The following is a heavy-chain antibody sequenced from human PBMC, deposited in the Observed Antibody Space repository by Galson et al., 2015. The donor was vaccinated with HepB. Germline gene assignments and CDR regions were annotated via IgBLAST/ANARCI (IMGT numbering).Heavy chain of an antibody. D-gene: IGHD3-9*01. Sequence: SLRLSCAASGFSFNYYAMHWVRQAPGKGLEYLSGISNNGVGTHYADSVKGRFTISRDHFKKNLNLQMSSLRTEDTALYYCVKEDILAGFLVGNFHVWGQGTMVTVSS. CDR1: GFSFNYYA. CDR2: ISNNGVGT. CDR3: VKEDILAGFLVGNFHV. J-gene: IGHJ3*01. V-gene: IGHV3-64D*06.